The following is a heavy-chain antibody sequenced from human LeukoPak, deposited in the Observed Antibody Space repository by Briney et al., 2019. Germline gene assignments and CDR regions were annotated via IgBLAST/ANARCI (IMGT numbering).Heavy chain of an antibody. CDR2: IYYSGST. CDR3: AREGNAAFAAFDI. D-gene: IGHD1-1*01. J-gene: IGHJ3*02. CDR1: GGSISSDY. Sequence: SETLSLTCTVSGGSISSDYWSWIRQPPGKGLEWIGYIYYSGSTNYNTSLKSRVTISVDTSKNQFSLRLSSVTAADTAVYYCAREGNAAFAAFDIWGQGTMVTVSS. V-gene: IGHV4-59*01.